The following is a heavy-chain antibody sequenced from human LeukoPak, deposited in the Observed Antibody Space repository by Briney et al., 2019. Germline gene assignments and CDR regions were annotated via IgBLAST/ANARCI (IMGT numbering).Heavy chain of an antibody. V-gene: IGHV3-48*03. CDR1: GFTLSNYE. J-gene: IGHJ3*02. CDR3: ARETPKIKGDAFDI. D-gene: IGHD5-12*01. Sequence: PGGSLRLSCAASGFTLSNYEINWVRQAPGKGLEWLSYIDSSGGSKFYADSVTGRFTVSRDNAKNSLYLQLNSLRVEDTALYYCARETPKIKGDAFDIWGQGTMVTVSS. CDR2: IDSSGGSK.